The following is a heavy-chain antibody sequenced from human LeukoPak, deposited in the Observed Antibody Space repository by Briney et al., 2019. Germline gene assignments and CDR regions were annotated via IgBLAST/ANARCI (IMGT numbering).Heavy chain of an antibody. Sequence: SETLSLTCTVYGCSISSSSYYWGWIPQPPGKWLEWIGSIYYSGSTYYHPSLKSRVTISVDTSKNQFSLKLSSVTAADTAVYYCARLKTGTSPYYYGMDVWGQGTTVTVSS. J-gene: IGHJ6*02. CDR1: GCSISSSSYY. V-gene: IGHV4-39*01. D-gene: IGHD1-1*01. CDR3: ARLKTGTSPYYYGMDV. CDR2: IYYSGST.